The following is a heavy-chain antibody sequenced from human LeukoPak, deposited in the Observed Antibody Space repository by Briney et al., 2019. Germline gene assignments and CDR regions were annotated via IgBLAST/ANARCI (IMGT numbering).Heavy chain of an antibody. Sequence: SVNVSCKASVGTFSSYAISWVRQAPGQGLEWMGGIIPIFGTANYAQKFQGRVTITADESTSTAYMELSSLRSEDTAVYYCARATQYCSSTSCHLGYWGQGTLVTVSS. CDR1: VGTFSSYA. J-gene: IGHJ4*02. CDR2: IIPIFGTA. V-gene: IGHV1-69*01. CDR3: ARATQYCSSTSCHLGY. D-gene: IGHD2-2*01.